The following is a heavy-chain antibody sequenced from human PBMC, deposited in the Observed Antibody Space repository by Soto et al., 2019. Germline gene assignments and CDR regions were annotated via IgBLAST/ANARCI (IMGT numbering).Heavy chain of an antibody. V-gene: IGHV3-30*18. D-gene: IGHD6-19*01. CDR2: ISYDVTNK. J-gene: IGHJ4*02. CDR3: AKDLRIAVAGTDYFDS. CDR1: GFSFSSYG. Sequence: GGSLRLSCAASGFSFSSYGMHWVRQAPGKGLEWVAVISYDVTNKYYADSVKGRFTISRDNSKNTLYLQMNSLRAEDTAVYYCAKDLRIAVAGTDYFDSWGQGTLVTVSS.